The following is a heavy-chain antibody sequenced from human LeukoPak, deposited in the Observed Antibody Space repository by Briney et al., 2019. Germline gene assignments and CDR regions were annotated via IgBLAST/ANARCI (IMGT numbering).Heavy chain of an antibody. Sequence: GGSLRLSCAASGFTFSSFSMNWVRQAPGKGLEWVSSISSSSTYIYYADSVKGRFTISRDNAKNSLYLQMNSLRAEDTAVYYCARLYYYGSGSYYPWGQGTLVTVSS. CDR1: GFTFSSFS. CDR3: ARLYYYGSGSYYP. V-gene: IGHV3-21*01. D-gene: IGHD3-10*01. CDR2: ISSSSTYI. J-gene: IGHJ5*02.